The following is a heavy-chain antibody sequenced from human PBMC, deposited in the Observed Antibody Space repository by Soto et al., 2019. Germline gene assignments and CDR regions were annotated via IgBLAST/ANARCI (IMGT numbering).Heavy chain of an antibody. D-gene: IGHD3-22*01. Sequence: QVQLQESGPGLVKPSETLSLTCAVSGDSISSYYCMWIRQPPGKGLESIGYLYYGRSANYNPSLKSRGPLSVDRSTNQCSLALSSMTAADTAVYYCAVRSMGVVPEYWCQGTLVTVSS. CDR2: LYYGRSA. CDR1: GDSISSYY. V-gene: IGHV4-59*01. J-gene: IGHJ4*02. CDR3: AVRSMGVVPEY.